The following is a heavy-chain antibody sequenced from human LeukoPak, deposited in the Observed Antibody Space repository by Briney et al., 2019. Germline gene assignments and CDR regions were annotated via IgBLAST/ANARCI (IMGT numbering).Heavy chain of an antibody. D-gene: IGHD2/OR15-2a*01. J-gene: IGHJ4*02. CDR2: ISSSSTI. V-gene: IGHV3-48*01. Sequence: GGSLRLSCAASGFTFSSYSMNWVRQAPGKGLEWVSYISSSSTIYYADSVKGRFTISRDNAKNSLYLQMNSLRAEDTAVYYCARISQIAQGDYWGQGTLVTVSS. CDR1: GFTFSSYS. CDR3: ARISQIAQGDY.